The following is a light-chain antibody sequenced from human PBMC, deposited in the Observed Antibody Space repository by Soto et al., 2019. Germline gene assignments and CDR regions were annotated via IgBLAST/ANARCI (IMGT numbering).Light chain of an antibody. Sequence: EIVLTQSPGTLSLSPGASATLSCRTRQSLRSTFVAWYQVKPDQAPRLLIYGASARASGIPDRFSGSGSGTDFTITIRRVEPADYAVEYCQQYGSSAQATFGGGTKVEIK. J-gene: IGKJ4*01. CDR3: QQYGSSAQAT. CDR1: QSLRSTF. CDR2: GAS. V-gene: IGKV3-20*01.